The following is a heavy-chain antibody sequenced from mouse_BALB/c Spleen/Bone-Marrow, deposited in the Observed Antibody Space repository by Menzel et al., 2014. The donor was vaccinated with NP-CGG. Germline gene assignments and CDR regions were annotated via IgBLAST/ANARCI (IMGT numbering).Heavy chain of an antibody. CDR1: GFSLTTYG. J-gene: IGHJ4*01. V-gene: IGHV2-9*02. D-gene: IGHD2-2*01. CDR3: ARDREYGYYYAMDY. CDR2: IWAGGGT. Sequence: VKLMESGPGLVAPSQSLSITCTVSGFSLTTYGVHWVRQTPGKGLEWLGVIWAGGGTNYNSALMSRLSISKDNSKSQVFLKMNSLQIDDRAMYYCARDREYGYYYAMDYWGQGTSITVSS.